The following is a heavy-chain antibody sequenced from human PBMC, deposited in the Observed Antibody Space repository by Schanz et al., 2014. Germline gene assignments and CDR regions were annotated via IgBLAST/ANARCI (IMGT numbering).Heavy chain of an antibody. V-gene: IGHV3-7*05. Sequence: VQLVESGGGVVQPGGSLRLSCAASTFTFSSDWMSWVRQAPGKGLEWVANIKEDGSVKDYVDSVEGRFTISRDNAKRSLYLQMNSLRPEDTALYYCAKGSLSGSKVMDVWGKGTTVTVSS. D-gene: IGHD3-10*01. CDR3: AKGSLSGSKVMDV. CDR1: TFTFSSDW. J-gene: IGHJ6*03. CDR2: IKEDGSVK.